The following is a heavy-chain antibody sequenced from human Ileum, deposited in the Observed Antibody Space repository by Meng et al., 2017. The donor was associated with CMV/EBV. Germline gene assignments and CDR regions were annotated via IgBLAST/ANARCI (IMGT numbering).Heavy chain of an antibody. V-gene: IGHV4-34*01. Sequence: GSLRLSCAVYGGSFSDYYWSWIRQPPGKGLEWIGEINHSGSTNYNPPLKSRVTISVDTSKNQFSLKLSSVTAADTAVYYCARGRKERITIFGVVKHGMDVWGQGTTVTVSS. CDR3: ARGRKERITIFGVVKHGMDV. CDR1: GGSFSDYY. D-gene: IGHD3-3*01. J-gene: IGHJ6*02. CDR2: INHSGST.